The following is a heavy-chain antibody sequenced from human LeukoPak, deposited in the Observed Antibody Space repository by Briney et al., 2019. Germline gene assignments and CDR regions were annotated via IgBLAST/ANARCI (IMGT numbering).Heavy chain of an antibody. CDR1: GGSITTYY. Sequence: PSETLSLTCTISGGSITTYYWSWIRQPPGKGLEWVGYIYYNRRTIYNPSLKSRVTMSIDTSKSQLSLKLNSVTAADTAVYYCARHDDIAVFRNGLDVWGQGAMVIVSS. D-gene: IGHD6-19*01. V-gene: IGHV4-59*08. CDR2: IYYNRRT. CDR3: ARHDDIAVFRNGLDV. J-gene: IGHJ6*02.